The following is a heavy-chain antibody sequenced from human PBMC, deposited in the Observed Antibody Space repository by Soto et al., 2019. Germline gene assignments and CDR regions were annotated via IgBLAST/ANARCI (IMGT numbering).Heavy chain of an antibody. D-gene: IGHD4-17*01. V-gene: IGHV3-23*01. CDR2: ITGSGGGT. J-gene: IGHJ3*02. CDR3: STDPNGDYIGAFDN. CDR1: RFSFSNYA. Sequence: EVQLLESGGRLVPPGGSLRLSCAGSRFSFSNYAMTWARQAPGEGLEWVSSITGSGGGTTCADSVKGRFTISRDNSKNILYLQMDSLRADDTAVYYCSTDPNGDYIGAFDNWGQGTMVTVSS.